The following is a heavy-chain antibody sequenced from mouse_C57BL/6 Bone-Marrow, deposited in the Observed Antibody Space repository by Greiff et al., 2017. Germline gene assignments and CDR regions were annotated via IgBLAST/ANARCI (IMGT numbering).Heavy chain of an antibody. CDR3: ATDYGSNYFDY. Sequence: EVMLVESGGGLVKPGGSLKLSCAASGFTFSDYGMHWVRQAPEKGLEWVAYISSGSSTIYYADTVKGRFTISRDNAKNTLFLQMTSLRSEDTAMYYCATDYGSNYFDYWGRGTTLTVSS. CDR1: GFTFSDYG. D-gene: IGHD1-1*01. J-gene: IGHJ2*01. V-gene: IGHV5-17*01. CDR2: ISSGSSTI.